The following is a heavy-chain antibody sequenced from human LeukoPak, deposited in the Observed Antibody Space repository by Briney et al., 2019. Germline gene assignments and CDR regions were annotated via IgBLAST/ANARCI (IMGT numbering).Heavy chain of an antibody. J-gene: IGHJ4*02. V-gene: IGHV3-30-3*01. CDR1: GFTFSSYA. CDR3: AKDRDTSMGFFDS. Sequence: GGSLRLSCAASGFTFSSYAMHWVRQAPGKGLEWVAVISYDGSNKYYADSVKGRFTISRDNSKNTLYLQMNSLRVEDTAVYYCAKDRDTSMGFFDSWGQGTLVTVSS. D-gene: IGHD5-18*01. CDR2: ISYDGSNK.